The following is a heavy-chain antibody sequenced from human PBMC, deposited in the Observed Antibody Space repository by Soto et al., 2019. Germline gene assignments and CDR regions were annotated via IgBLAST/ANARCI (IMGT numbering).Heavy chain of an antibody. CDR3: ARVGGNWNDDYFDY. Sequence: GASVKVSCKASGYTFSDHDINWVRQASGRGPEWLGWMNPNSGDTGYAQNFQGRVTMTRDTSKRTAYMELSSLRSEDTAVYYCARVGGNWNDDYFDYWGQGTLVTVSS. J-gene: IGHJ4*02. CDR1: GYTFSDHD. V-gene: IGHV1-8*01. CDR2: MNPNSGDT. D-gene: IGHD1-1*01.